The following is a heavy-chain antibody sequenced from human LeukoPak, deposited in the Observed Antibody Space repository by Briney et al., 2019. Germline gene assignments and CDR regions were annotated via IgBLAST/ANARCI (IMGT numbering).Heavy chain of an antibody. Sequence: GGSLRLSCAASGFTFSSYSMNWVRQAPGKGLEWVSSISSSSSYIYYADSVKGRFTISRDNAKNSLYLQMNSLRAEDTAVYYCARAGGRRGAFDIWGQGTMVTVSS. J-gene: IGHJ3*02. V-gene: IGHV3-21*04. D-gene: IGHD3-16*01. CDR3: ARAGGRRGAFDI. CDR1: GFTFSSYS. CDR2: ISSSSSYI.